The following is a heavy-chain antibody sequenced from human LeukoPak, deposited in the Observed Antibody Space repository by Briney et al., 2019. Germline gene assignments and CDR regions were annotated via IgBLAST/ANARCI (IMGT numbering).Heavy chain of an antibody. CDR3: TRLPGATPSDY. Sequence: GGFLRLSCVVSGFTFSSYAMSWVRQAPGKGLEWVSGISGSGGSTYYADSVKGRFTISRDNTKNTAYLQMNSLKTEDTAVYYCTRLPGATPSDYWGQGPLVTVSS. J-gene: IGHJ4*02. CDR2: ISGSGGST. V-gene: IGHV3-23*01. CDR1: GFTFSSYA. D-gene: IGHD1-26*01.